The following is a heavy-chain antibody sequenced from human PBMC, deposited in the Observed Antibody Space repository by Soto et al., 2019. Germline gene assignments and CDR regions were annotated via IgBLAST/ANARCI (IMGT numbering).Heavy chain of an antibody. D-gene: IGHD6-13*01. CDR2: ISSSGSTI. Sequence: PGGSLRLSCAASGFTFSDYYMSWIRQAPGKGLEWVSYISSSGSTIYYADSVKGRFTISRDNAKNSLYLQMNSLRAEDTAVYYCARDPAYRPDGYSSSWYSSGMDVWGQGTTVTVSS. CDR1: GFTFSDYY. J-gene: IGHJ6*02. V-gene: IGHV3-11*01. CDR3: ARDPAYRPDGYSSSWYSSGMDV.